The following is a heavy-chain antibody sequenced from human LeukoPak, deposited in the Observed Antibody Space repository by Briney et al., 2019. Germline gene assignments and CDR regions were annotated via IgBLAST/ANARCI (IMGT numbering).Heavy chain of an antibody. V-gene: IGHV1-3*01. CDR3: ARVLAKVATIPGY. Sequence: ASVKVSCKASGYTFTSYAMHWVRQAPGQRLEWMGWINAGNGNTKYSQKFQGRVTITRDTSASTAYMELSSLRSEDTAVYYCARVLAKVATIPGYWGQGTLVTVSS. CDR2: INAGNGNT. CDR1: GYTFTSYA. J-gene: IGHJ4*02. D-gene: IGHD5-12*01.